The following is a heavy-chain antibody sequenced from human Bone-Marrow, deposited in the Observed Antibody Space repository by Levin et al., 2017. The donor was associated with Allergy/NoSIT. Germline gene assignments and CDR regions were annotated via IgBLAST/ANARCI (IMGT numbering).Heavy chain of an antibody. V-gene: IGHV4-38-2*02. Sequence: SQTLSLTCSVSGYSVSSGYSWGCVRQAPGSGLEWLGSIYYSGDTFYNPSLQGRVTISVDPSKNQFSLKLTSVTAADTAVYYCASRATVTKDYYFDSWGQGSLVIVSS. CDR2: IYYSGDT. CDR1: GYSVSSGYS. CDR3: ASRATVTKDYYFDS. J-gene: IGHJ4*02. D-gene: IGHD4-17*01.